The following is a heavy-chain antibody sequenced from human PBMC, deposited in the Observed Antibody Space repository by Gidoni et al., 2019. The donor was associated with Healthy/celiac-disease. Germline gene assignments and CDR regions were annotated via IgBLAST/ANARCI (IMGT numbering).Heavy chain of an antibody. Sequence: EVQLVESGGGLVQPGGSLRLSCAACGFRFSIDWMSWVRQAPGKGLEWVANIKQDGSEKYYVDSVKGRFTISRDNAKNSLYLQMNSLRAEDTAVYYCARAFLWELTDAFDIWGQGTMVTVSS. J-gene: IGHJ3*02. D-gene: IGHD1-26*01. V-gene: IGHV3-7*03. CDR3: ARAFLWELTDAFDI. CDR1: GFRFSIDW. CDR2: IKQDGSEK.